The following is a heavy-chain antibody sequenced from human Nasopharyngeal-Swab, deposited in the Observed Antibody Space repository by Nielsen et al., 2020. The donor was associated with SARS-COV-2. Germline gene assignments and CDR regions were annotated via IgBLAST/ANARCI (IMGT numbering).Heavy chain of an antibody. CDR2: ITWNSGTI. D-gene: IGHD4-17*01. CDR3: ARVGPSVTTRRAFDI. CDR1: GFTFDDYS. Sequence: SLKISCVASGFTFDDYSMNWVRQVPGKGLEWVSGITWNSGTIGYADLVKGRFTISRDNAKNSVYLQMNSLRAEDTAVYYCARVGPSVTTRRAFDIWGRGTMVTVSS. J-gene: IGHJ3*02. V-gene: IGHV3-9*01.